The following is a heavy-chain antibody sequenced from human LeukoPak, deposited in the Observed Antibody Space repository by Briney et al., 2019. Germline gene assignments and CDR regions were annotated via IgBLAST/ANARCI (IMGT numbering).Heavy chain of an antibody. V-gene: IGHV3-30*01. J-gene: IGHJ4*02. Sequence: GRSLRLSCAASGFTFSSYAMHWVRQAPGKGLECVAVISYGGSNKYYADSVKGRFTISRDNSKNTLYLQTNSLRTEDTAVYYCARDWGSSGYYYFDYWGQGTLVTVSS. CDR2: ISYGGSNK. CDR3: ARDWGSSGYYYFDY. D-gene: IGHD3-22*01. CDR1: GFTFSSYA.